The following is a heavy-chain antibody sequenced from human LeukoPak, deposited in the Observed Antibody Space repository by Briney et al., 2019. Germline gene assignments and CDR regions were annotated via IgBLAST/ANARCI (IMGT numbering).Heavy chain of an antibody. CDR1: GFTFSSYT. Sequence: GGSLRLSCAASGFTFSSYTMNWVRQAPGKGLEWVSAISGSGGSTYYADSVKGRFTISRDNSKNTLYLQMNSLRAEDTAVYYCAKVGRNYDYVWGSYAVDYWGQGTLVTDSS. V-gene: IGHV3-23*01. CDR3: AKVGRNYDYVWGSYAVDY. J-gene: IGHJ4*02. CDR2: ISGSGGST. D-gene: IGHD3-16*01.